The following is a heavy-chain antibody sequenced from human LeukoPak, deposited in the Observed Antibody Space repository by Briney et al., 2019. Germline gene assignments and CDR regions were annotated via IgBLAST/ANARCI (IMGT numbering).Heavy chain of an antibody. Sequence: ASVKVSCKASGYTFTGYYMHWVRQTPGQGLEWMGWINPNSGGTKYAQKFQGRVTMTRDTSISTAYMELSRLRSDDTAVYYCAAACIGGAMVTNAFDIWGQGTMVTVSS. CDR1: GYTFTGYY. D-gene: IGHD5-18*01. V-gene: IGHV1-2*02. CDR2: INPNSGGT. J-gene: IGHJ3*02. CDR3: AAACIGGAMVTNAFDI.